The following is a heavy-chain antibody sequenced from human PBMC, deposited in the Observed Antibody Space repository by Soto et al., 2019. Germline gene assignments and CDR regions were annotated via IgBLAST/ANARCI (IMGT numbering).Heavy chain of an antibody. CDR3: AVGVKRGSSGYGLNCFDP. CDR2: IIPIFGTA. V-gene: IGHV1-69*01. D-gene: IGHD6-13*01. J-gene: IGHJ5*02. Sequence: QVQLVQSGAEVKKPGSSVKVSCKASGGTFSSYAISWVRQAPGQGLEWMGGIIPIFGTANYAQKFQGRVTITADESTSTAYMELSSRRSEDTAVYSCAVGVKRGSSGYGLNCFDPWGQGTLVTVAA. CDR1: GGTFSSYA.